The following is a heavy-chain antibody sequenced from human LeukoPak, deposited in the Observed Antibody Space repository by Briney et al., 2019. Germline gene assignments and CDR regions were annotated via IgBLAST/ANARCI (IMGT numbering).Heavy chain of an antibody. CDR3: ARQTPGSGSSAFDY. CDR1: NDSISSSY. D-gene: IGHD1-26*01. Sequence: SETLSLTCTVSNDSISSSYWSWIRQPPGKGLEWIGYIYHSGSTNYNPSLKSRVTIAVDTSKKQFSLKLSSVTAADTAVYYCARQTPGSGSSAFDYWGQGTLVTVSS. CDR2: IYHSGST. J-gene: IGHJ4*02. V-gene: IGHV4-59*08.